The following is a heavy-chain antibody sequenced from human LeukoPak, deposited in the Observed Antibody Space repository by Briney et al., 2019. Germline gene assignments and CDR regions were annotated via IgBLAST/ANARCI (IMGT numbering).Heavy chain of an antibody. J-gene: IGHJ4*02. D-gene: IGHD1-26*01. V-gene: IGHV4-39*01. Sequence: PSETLSLTCPVSGGSIRSSSYYWDWIRQPPGEGLEWIGSIYYSGSTYYKPSFKSRVTISVDTSKNQFSLKLSSVTAADTAVYYCARRRGIVRFDYWGQGTLVTVSS. CDR2: IYYSGST. CDR1: GGSIRSSSYY. CDR3: ARRRGIVRFDY.